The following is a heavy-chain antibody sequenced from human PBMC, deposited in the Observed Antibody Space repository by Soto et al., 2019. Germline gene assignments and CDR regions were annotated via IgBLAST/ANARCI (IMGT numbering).Heavy chain of an antibody. CDR3: AKVRVCPSSGWRNYFDY. CDR1: GFTFDDYA. D-gene: IGHD6-19*01. J-gene: IGHJ4*02. V-gene: IGHV3-9*01. CDR2: ISWNSGSI. Sequence: EVQLVESGGGLVQPGRSLRLSCAASGFTFDDYAMHWVRQAPGKGLEWVSGISWNSGSIGYADSVKGRFTISRDNAKNSLYLQMNSLSADETALDYCAKVRVCPSSGWRNYFDYWGQGTLVTVSS.